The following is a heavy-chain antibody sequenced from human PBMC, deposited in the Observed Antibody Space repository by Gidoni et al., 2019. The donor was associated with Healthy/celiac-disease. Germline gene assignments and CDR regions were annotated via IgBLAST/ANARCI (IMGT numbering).Heavy chain of an antibody. D-gene: IGHD3-22*01. CDR1: GFTFSSYW. V-gene: IGHV3-74*01. CDR3: ARWAHDYYDITLDY. J-gene: IGHJ4*02. CDR2: INSDGSST. Sequence: EVQLVESGGGLVQPGGSLSLSCAASGFTFSSYWMHWVRQAPGKGLVWVSRINSDGSSTSYADSVKGRFTISRDNAKNTLYLQMNSLRAEDTAVYYCARWAHDYYDITLDYWGQGTLVTVSS.